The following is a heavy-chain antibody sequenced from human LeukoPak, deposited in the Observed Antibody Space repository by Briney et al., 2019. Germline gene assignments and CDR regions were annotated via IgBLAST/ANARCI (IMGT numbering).Heavy chain of an antibody. CDR3: ARGRWVQSTFFGRDYYYYMDV. Sequence: SETLSLTCTVSGDSISNNDCYWGWIRQPPGKGLEWIGSIHYSGSSYNYRGSTTYNPTLKSRVTISVDTSKNQFSLKLTSVTAADTAVYYCARGRWVQSTFFGRDYYYYMDVWGKGTTVTVSS. CDR1: GDSISNNDCY. D-gene: IGHD5-18*01. CDR2: IHYSGSSYNYRGST. V-gene: IGHV4-39*07. J-gene: IGHJ6*03.